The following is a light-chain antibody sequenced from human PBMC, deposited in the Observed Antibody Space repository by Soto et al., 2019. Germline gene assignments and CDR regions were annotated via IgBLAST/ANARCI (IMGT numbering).Light chain of an antibody. Sequence: SPATLSVSPGESVTLSCRASQSVASNLAWYQQRPGQAPSLLIYGASTRAPGIPARFSGSGSGTDFTLTISSLQSEDFAVYHCQHYNNWPITFGQGTRLEIK. CDR2: GAS. V-gene: IGKV3-15*01. CDR3: QHYNNWPIT. J-gene: IGKJ5*01. CDR1: QSVASN.